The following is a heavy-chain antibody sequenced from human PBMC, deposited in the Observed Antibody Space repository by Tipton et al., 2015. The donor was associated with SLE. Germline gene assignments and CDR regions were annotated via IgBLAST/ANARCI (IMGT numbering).Heavy chain of an antibody. CDR3: ARTITMMMFPGAFDI. J-gene: IGHJ3*02. D-gene: IGHD3-22*01. Sequence: TLSLTCAVYGGSFSGYYWSWIRQPPGKGLEWIGEINHSGSTNYNPSLKSRVTISVDTSKNQFSLKLSSATAADTAVYYCARTITMMMFPGAFDIWGQGTMVTVSS. V-gene: IGHV4-34*01. CDR1: GGSFSGYY. CDR2: INHSGST.